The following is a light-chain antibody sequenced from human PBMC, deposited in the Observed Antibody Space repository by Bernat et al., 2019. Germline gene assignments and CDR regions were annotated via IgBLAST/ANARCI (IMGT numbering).Light chain of an antibody. CDR3: VSYTTSSAFV. Sequence: QSDLTQPASVSGSSGQSITISCTGTSSDVGAYNYVSWFQQHPDKAPKLMLYDVTNRPSGVSYRFSGSKSGNTASLTISGLQAEDEADYYCVSYTTSSAFVFGTGTKVTGL. J-gene: IGLJ1*01. CDR2: DVT. CDR1: SSDVGAYNY. V-gene: IGLV2-14*03.